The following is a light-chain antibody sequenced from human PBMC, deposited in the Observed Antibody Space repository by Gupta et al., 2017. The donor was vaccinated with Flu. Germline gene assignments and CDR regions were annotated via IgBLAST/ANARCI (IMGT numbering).Light chain of an antibody. J-gene: IGKJ4*01. CDR1: QTVGRQ. CDR3: QQRSEWPLT. CDR2: DAY. V-gene: IGKV3-11*01. Sequence: EIVLTQSPATLSLSSGESATLSCRASQTVGRQLAGYQQKPGRAPRLLISDAYNRAADIPARFSGYGSGTEFTLTISSLEAEDFAVYVCQQRSEWPLTFGGGTKVEI.